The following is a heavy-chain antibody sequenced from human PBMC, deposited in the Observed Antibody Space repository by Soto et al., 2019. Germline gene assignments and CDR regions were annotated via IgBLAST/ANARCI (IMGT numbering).Heavy chain of an antibody. V-gene: IGHV1-8*01. J-gene: IGHJ4*02. Sequence: QVQLVQSAAEVKKPGASVKVSCKASGYTFTSYDINWVRQATGQGLEWMGWMNPNSGNTGYARKFQGRVTMTRNTSISTAYMELSRLRSEDTAVYYCARGGVFFFAAPTNPFDYWGQGTLVTVSS. D-gene: IGHD3-10*01. CDR2: MNPNSGNT. CDR1: GYTFTSYD. CDR3: ARGGVFFFAAPTNPFDY.